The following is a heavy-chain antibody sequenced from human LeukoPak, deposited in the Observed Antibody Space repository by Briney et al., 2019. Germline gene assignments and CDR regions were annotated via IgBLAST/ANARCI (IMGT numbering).Heavy chain of an antibody. CDR3: AVTYNYYYYGMDV. Sequence: GGSLKIFRWSFGYRFTSYWIGWGRQVSGKGLEGMGSISTGDSDHRYSPSFQGQVTISADTSISTAYLQWSSLKASDTAMYYCAVTYNYYYYGMDVWGQGTTVTVSS. J-gene: IGHJ6*02. CDR2: ISTGDSDH. V-gene: IGHV5-51*01. D-gene: IGHD3-16*01. CDR1: GYRFTSYW.